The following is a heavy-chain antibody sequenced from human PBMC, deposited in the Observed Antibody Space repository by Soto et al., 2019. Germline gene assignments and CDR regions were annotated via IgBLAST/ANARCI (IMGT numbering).Heavy chain of an antibody. CDR2: INSDGSST. D-gene: IGHD3-9*01. V-gene: IGHV3-74*01. J-gene: IGHJ4*02. CDR3: ASPDYDILTGYYNNDY. Sequence: PGGSLRLSCAASGFTFSSYWMHWVRQAPGKGLVWVSRINSDGSSTSYADSVKGRFTISRDNAKNTLYLQMNSLRAEDTAVYYCASPDYDILTGYYNNDYWGQGTLVTVSS. CDR1: GFTFSSYW.